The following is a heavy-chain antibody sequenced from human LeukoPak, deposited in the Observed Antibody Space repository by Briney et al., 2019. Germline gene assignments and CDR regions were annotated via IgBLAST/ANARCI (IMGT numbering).Heavy chain of an antibody. CDR1: GGSVSSSIYY. V-gene: IGHV4-39*01. Sequence: SETLSLTCTVSGGSVSSSIYYWGWIRQPPGKGLEWIGSIYYSGSTSYNPSLKSRVTISVDTPKNQFSLKLTSVTAADTAVYYCASRNDILTGYVFDFWGQGTLVTVSS. CDR2: IYYSGST. D-gene: IGHD3-9*01. CDR3: ASRNDILTGYVFDF. J-gene: IGHJ4*02.